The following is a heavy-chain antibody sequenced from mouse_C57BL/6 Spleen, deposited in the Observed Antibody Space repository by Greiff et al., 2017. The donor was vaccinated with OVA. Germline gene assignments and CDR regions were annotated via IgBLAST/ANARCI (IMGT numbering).Heavy chain of an antibody. Sequence: VQLQQSGPELVKPGASVKISCKASGYSFTDYNMNWVKQSNGKSLEWIGVINPNYGTTSYNQKFKGKATLTVDQSSSTAYMQLHSLTSEDSAVYYGARWAVVATRYFDYWGKGTTLTVSS. V-gene: IGHV1-39*01. D-gene: IGHD1-1*01. CDR1: GYSFTDYN. CDR3: ARWAVVATRYFDY. J-gene: IGHJ2*01. CDR2: INPNYGTT.